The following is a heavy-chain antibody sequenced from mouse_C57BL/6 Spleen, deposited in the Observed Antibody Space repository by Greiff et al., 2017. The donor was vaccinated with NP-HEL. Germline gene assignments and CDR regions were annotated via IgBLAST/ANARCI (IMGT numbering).Heavy chain of an antibody. CDR3: ARPRGSSPDWYFDV. J-gene: IGHJ1*03. CDR1: GYSITSGYY. V-gene: IGHV3-6*01. CDR2: ISYDGSN. D-gene: IGHD1-1*01. Sequence: EVQLVESGPGLVKPSQSLSLTCSVTGYSITSGYYWNWIRQFPGNKLEWMGYISYDGSNNYNPSLKNRISITRDTSKNQFFLKLNSVTTEDTATYYCARPRGSSPDWYFDVWGTGTTVTVSS.